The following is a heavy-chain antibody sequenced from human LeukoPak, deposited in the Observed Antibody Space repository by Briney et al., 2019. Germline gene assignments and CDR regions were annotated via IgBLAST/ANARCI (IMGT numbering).Heavy chain of an antibody. Sequence: PGGSLRLSCAASGFTFSSYAMSWVRQAPGKGLEWVSAISGSGGSTYYADSVKGRFTISRDNSKNTLYLQMNSLRAEDTAVYYCAKGPLPRTHFDWLSEFDYSGQGTLVTVSS. CDR3: AKGPLPRTHFDWLSEFDY. V-gene: IGHV3-23*01. D-gene: IGHD3-9*01. CDR2: ISGSGGST. J-gene: IGHJ4*02. CDR1: GFTFSSYA.